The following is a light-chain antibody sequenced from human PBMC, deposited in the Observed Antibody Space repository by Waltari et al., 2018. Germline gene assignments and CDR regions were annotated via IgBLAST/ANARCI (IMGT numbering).Light chain of an antibody. CDR3: QQHGTSPYT. Sequence: DIVLTQSPGTLSLSPGETATLSCRASQSVSSNYLAWYQQKPGQAPSLLIYAASSRATGVPDRISGSGSGTDFTLTLSRLEPEDFAVYYCQQHGTSPYTFGQGTKRQIK. CDR2: AAS. V-gene: IGKV3-20*01. J-gene: IGKJ2*01. CDR1: QSVSSNY.